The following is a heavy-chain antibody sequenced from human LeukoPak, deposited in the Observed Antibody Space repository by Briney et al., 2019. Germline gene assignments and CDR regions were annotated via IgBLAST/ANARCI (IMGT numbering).Heavy chain of an antibody. J-gene: IGHJ3*02. D-gene: IGHD1-26*01. Sequence: SETLSLTCTVSGGSIRSSTYYWSWIRQPPGKGLEWIGYISYSGRTTYNPSLKSRVTISVDTSKSQFSLKLSSVTAADTAVYYCARRVGANPEDIWGQGTMVTVSS. V-gene: IGHV4-61*05. CDR1: GGSIRSSTYY. CDR2: ISYSGRT. CDR3: ARRVGANPEDI.